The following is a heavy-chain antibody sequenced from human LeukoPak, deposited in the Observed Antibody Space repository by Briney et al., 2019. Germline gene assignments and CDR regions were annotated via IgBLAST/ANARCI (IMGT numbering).Heavy chain of an antibody. V-gene: IGHV3-21*01. CDR1: GFSFSDYS. D-gene: IGHD2-21*01. CDR3: AREVAPLYFHYGMDV. Sequence: PGGSLRLSCAASGFSFSDYSMKWVRQAPGKGLEWVSSITSGSSYIYYADSVKGRFTISRDNAKNSLYLQMNSLRAEDTAVYYCAREVAPLYFHYGMDVWGEGTTVTVSS. J-gene: IGHJ6*01. CDR2: ITSGSSYI.